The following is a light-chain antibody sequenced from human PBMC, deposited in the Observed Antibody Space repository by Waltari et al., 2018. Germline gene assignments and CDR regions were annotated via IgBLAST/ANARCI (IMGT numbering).Light chain of an antibody. V-gene: IGKV3-20*01. CDR2: DAA. J-gene: IGKJ1*01. Sequence: EIVLTQSPGTLSLSPGDRATLSRRASQSVSRTLAWYQQKPGQAPRLLIYDAASRATRIPDRFSGSGSGTDFSLTISRLEPEDFAVYYCQKYGTLPATFGQGTKVEIK. CDR1: QSVSRT. CDR3: QKYGTLPAT.